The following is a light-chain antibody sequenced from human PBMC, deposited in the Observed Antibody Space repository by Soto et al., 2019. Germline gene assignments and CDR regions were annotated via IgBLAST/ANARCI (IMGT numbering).Light chain of an antibody. Sequence: DIVMTQSPDSLAVSLGERATINCKSSQSVLYSSHNKNYLAWYQHKPGQPPKLLIYWASTRESGVPDRFSGSGSGTDFTLTISSLQAEDVAVYYCQQYYSTLLTFGGGTKVEIK. CDR2: WAS. J-gene: IGKJ4*01. CDR1: QSVLYSSHNKNY. CDR3: QQYYSTLLT. V-gene: IGKV4-1*01.